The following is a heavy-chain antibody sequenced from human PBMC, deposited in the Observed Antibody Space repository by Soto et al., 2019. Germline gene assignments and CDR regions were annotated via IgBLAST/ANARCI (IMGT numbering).Heavy chain of an antibody. CDR2: MYYSGST. CDR3: ARSTPTYYYDSSGYYYPDAFDI. CDR1: GDSISSSNYY. J-gene: IGHJ3*02. Sequence: SETLSLTCTVSGDSISSSNYYWGWLRQPPGKGLEWIGYMYYSGSTNYNPSLKSRVTISVDTSKNQFSLKLSSVTAADTAVYYCARSTPTYYYDSSGYYYPDAFDIWGQGTMVTVSS. D-gene: IGHD3-22*01. V-gene: IGHV4-39*07.